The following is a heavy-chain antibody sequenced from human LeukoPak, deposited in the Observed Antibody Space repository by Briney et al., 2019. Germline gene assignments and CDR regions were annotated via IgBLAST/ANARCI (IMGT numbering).Heavy chain of an antibody. CDR3: AKGYLRWEGVWGDTFDI. CDR2: ISASGGST. CDR1: GFTFSSYA. V-gene: IGHV3-23*01. J-gene: IGHJ3*02. D-gene: IGHD3-16*01. Sequence: AGGSLRLSCAASGFTFSSYAMNWVRQAPGKGLEWVSTISASGGSTYYADSVKGRFTISRDKSKNTLYLQMNSLRADDTAIYYCAKGYLRWEGVWGDTFDIWGQGTMVTVSS.